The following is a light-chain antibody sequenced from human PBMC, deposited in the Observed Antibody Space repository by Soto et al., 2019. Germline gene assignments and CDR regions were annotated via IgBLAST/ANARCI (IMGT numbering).Light chain of an antibody. J-gene: IGKJ5*01. CDR1: QSVSSN. CDR2: GAS. Sequence: EIVMTQSPAILSVSPGERATLSCRASQSVSSNLAWYQQKPGQTPRLLIYGASTRATGIPARFSGSGSGTEFTLTISRLEPEDFAMYYCHQYGSSPPVTFGQGTRLEIK. CDR3: HQYGSSPPVT. V-gene: IGKV3-15*01.